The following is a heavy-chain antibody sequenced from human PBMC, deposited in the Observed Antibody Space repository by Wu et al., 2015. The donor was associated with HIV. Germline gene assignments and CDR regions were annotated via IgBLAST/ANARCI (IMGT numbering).Heavy chain of an antibody. V-gene: IGHV1-2*02. CDR2: INPNSGDT. Sequence: QVQLVQSGAELRKPGASVKVSCKASGYTFTGYYMHWVRQAPGQGLEWMGWINPNSGDTNYAQNFQGRVTMTRDTSISTAYMELSRLRSDDTAVYYCVRDRSRLNFYMDVVGRKGPRSPSP. CDR1: GYTFTGYY. D-gene: IGHD3-16*01. CDR3: VRDRSRLNFYMDV. J-gene: IGHJ6*03.